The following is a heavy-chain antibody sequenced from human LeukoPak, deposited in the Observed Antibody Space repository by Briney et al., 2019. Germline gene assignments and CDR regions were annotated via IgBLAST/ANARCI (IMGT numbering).Heavy chain of an antibody. Sequence: ASVKVSCKASGYTFTSYYMHWVRQAPGQGLEWMGIINPSGGSTSYAQKFQGRVPRTRDMSTSTVYMGLSSLRSEDTAVYYCARERDSEWLPRSYYFDYWGQGTLVTVSS. CDR1: GYTFTSYY. J-gene: IGHJ4*02. CDR2: INPSGGST. D-gene: IGHD5-24*01. CDR3: ARERDSEWLPRSYYFDY. V-gene: IGHV1-46*01.